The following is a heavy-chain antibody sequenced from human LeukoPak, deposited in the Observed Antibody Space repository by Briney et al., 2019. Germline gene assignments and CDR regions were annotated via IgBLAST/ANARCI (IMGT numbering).Heavy chain of an antibody. CDR1: GFTFSSYA. Sequence: GGSLRLSCAASGFTFSSYAMHWVRQAPGKGLEWVAVISYDGSNKYYADSVKGRFTISRDNSKNTLYLQMNSLRAEDTAVYYCARESRLYCSSTSCHLVDYWGQGTLVTVSS. CDR3: ARESRLYCSSTSCHLVDY. CDR2: ISYDGSNK. D-gene: IGHD2-2*01. V-gene: IGHV3-30-3*01. J-gene: IGHJ4*02.